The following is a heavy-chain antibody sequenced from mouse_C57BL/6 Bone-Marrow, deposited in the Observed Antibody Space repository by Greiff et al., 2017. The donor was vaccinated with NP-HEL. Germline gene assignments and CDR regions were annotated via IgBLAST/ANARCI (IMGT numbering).Heavy chain of an antibody. D-gene: IGHD1-1*01. CDR1: GYTFTSYW. J-gene: IGHJ3*01. CDR2: IDPSASYT. V-gene: IGHV1-69*01. Sequence: VQLQQPGAELVMPGASVKLSCKASGYTFTSYWMHWVKQRPGQGLEWIGEIDPSASYTNYNQKFKGKSTLTVDKSSSTAYMQLSSLTSEDSAVYYCARRGLLRFAWFAYWGQGTLVTVSA. CDR3: ARRGLLRFAWFAY.